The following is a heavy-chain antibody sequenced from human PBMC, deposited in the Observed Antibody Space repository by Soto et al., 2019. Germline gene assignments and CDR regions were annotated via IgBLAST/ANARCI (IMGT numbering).Heavy chain of an antibody. J-gene: IGHJ6*02. CDR2: ISAYNGNT. V-gene: IGHV1-18*01. Sequence: QVQLVQSGAEVKKPGASVKVSCKASGYTFTSYGISWVRQAPGQGLEWMGWISAYNGNTNYAQKLQGRVTMTTDTSTSTAYMELRSLRSDDTAVYYCARERCSSTSCYTLIYYYYGMDVWGQGTTVTVSS. CDR3: ARERCSSTSCYTLIYYYYGMDV. D-gene: IGHD2-2*02. CDR1: GYTFTSYG.